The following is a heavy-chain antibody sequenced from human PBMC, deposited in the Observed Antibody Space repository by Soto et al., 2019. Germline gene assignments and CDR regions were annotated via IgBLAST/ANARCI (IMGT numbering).Heavy chain of an antibody. CDR2: IIPIFGTA. CDR3: ASEGGAMSVWDY. J-gene: IGHJ4*02. V-gene: IGHV1-69*01. CDR1: GGTFSRYA. Sequence: QVQLVQSGAEVKKPGSLVKVSCKASGGTFSRYAISWVRQAPGQGLEWMGGIIPIFGTANYAQKFQGRFTITADESTNTAYMELSSLISEDKAVYYCASEGGAMSVWDYWGQGTLVTVSS. D-gene: IGHD3-16*01.